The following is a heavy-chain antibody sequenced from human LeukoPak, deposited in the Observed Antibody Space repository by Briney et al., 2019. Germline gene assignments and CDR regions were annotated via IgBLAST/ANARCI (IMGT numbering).Heavy chain of an antibody. D-gene: IGHD6-19*01. CDR3: AAQAVAGTIDY. V-gene: IGHV4-59*01. Sequence: PSETLSLTCTVTGGSISSYYWSWIRQPPGKGLEGIGYIYYSGSTNYNPPLKSRVTISVDTSKHQSSLKLSSVTAADTAVNYCAAQAVAGTIDYWGQGTLVTVSS. CDR2: IYYSGST. CDR1: GGSISSYY. J-gene: IGHJ4*02.